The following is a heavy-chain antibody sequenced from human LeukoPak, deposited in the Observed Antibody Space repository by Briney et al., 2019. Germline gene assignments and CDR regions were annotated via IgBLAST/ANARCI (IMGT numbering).Heavy chain of an antibody. CDR3: ARGPYCGGDCYFDY. CDR2: IYTSGTT. D-gene: IGHD2-21*02. CDR1: GGSISSYY. V-gene: IGHV4-4*07. Sequence: SETLSLTCTVSGGSISSYYWSWIRQPAGKGLEWIGRIYTSGTTNYNPSLKSRVTMSVDTSKSQFSLKLTSVTAADTAVYYCARGPYCGGDCYFDYWGQGTLDTVSS. J-gene: IGHJ4*02.